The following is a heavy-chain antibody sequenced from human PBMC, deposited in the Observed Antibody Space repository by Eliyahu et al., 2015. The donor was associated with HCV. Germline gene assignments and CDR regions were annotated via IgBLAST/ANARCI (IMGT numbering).Heavy chain of an antibody. V-gene: IGHV4-39*07. CDR3: ARDRPGDCSGGSCFPGWFDP. D-gene: IGHD2-15*01. CDR2: IYYSGGT. Sequence: QLQLQESGPGLVKPSETLSLTCTVSGGXISSSRYYWGWXRQPPGKGLEWIGSIYYSGGTYYNPSLKSRVTISVDTSKNQFSLKLSSVTAADTAVYYCARDRPGDCSGGSCFPGWFDPWGQGTLVTVSS. J-gene: IGHJ5*02. CDR1: GGXISSSRYY.